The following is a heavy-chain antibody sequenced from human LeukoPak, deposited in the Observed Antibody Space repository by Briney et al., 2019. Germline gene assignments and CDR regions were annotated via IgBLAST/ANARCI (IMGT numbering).Heavy chain of an antibody. CDR1: GYTFTSYY. Sequence: ASVKVSCKASGYTFTSYYIHWVRQAPGQGLEWMGIINPSGGSTSYAQKFQGRVTVTRDTSTSTVYMELSSLRSEDTAVYYCAREYVGATHYFDYWGQGTLVTVSS. CDR2: INPSGGST. CDR3: AREYVGATHYFDY. D-gene: IGHD1-26*01. V-gene: IGHV1-46*01. J-gene: IGHJ4*02.